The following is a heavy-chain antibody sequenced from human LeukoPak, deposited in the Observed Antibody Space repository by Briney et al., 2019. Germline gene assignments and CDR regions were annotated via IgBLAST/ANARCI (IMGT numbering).Heavy chain of an antibody. CDR1: GFTFSSYA. D-gene: IGHD2-15*01. CDR3: ARSRVARGQAVAGYFDY. J-gene: IGHJ4*02. V-gene: IGHV3-30-3*01. CDR2: ISYDGSNK. Sequence: GGSLRLSCAASGFTFSSYAMHWVRQAPGKGLEWVAVISYDGSNKYYADSVKGRFTISRDNSKNTLYLQMNSLRAEDTAVYYCARSRVARGQAVAGYFDYWGQGTLVTVSS.